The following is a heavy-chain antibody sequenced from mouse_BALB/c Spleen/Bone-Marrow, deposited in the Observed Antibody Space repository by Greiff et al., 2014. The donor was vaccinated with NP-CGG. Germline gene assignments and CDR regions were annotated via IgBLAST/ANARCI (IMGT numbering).Heavy chain of an antibody. J-gene: IGHJ4*01. D-gene: IGHD2-10*02. CDR1: GYSFTGYY. Sequence: LVKTGASVKISCKASGYSFTGYYMRWVKQSHGKSLEWIGYISCYNGATSYNQKFKGKATFTVDTSSSTAYVQFNSLTSEDSAVYYCARKKYGIPYAMDYWGQGTSVTVSS. CDR3: ARKKYGIPYAMDY. CDR2: ISCYNGAT. V-gene: IGHV1S34*01.